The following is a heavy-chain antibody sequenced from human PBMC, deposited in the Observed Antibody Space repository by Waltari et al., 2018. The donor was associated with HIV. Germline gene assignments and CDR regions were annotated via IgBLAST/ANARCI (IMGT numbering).Heavy chain of an antibody. Sequence: EVQLVESGGGLVQPGGSLRLSCAASGFIFRTYSMNWVRQAPGKGLDGVSHISSSSTNIYYADSVKGRFTISRDNAKNSLYLQMNSLRAEDTAVYYCARDYCSSTSCTVDYWGQGTLVTVSS. V-gene: IGHV3-48*01. CDR2: ISSSSTNI. CDR1: GFIFRTYS. CDR3: ARDYCSSTSCTVDY. D-gene: IGHD2-2*01. J-gene: IGHJ4*02.